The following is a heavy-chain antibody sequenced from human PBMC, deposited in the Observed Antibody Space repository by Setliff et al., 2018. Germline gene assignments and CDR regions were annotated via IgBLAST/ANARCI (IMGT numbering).Heavy chain of an antibody. CDR2: SRNKGNSYST. CDR3: TTSISEDYDYGENEGVYYYYYYMDV. V-gene: IGHV3-72*01. D-gene: IGHD4-17*01. J-gene: IGHJ6*03. Sequence: PGGSLRLSCAASGFTFSDHYMDWVRQAPGKGLEWVGRSRNKGNSYSTEYAASVKGRFTISRDDSKSTLYLQMNSLRNEDTAVYYCTTSISEDYDYGENEGVYYYYYYMDVWGKGTTVTVSS. CDR1: GFTFSDHY.